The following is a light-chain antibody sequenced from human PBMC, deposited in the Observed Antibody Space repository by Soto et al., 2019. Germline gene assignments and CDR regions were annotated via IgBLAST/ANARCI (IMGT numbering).Light chain of an antibody. CDR1: SSDVGGFDY. CDR2: EVN. J-gene: IGLJ2*01. CDR3: SSYTSTNYVI. V-gene: IGLV2-14*03. Sequence: QPVLTQPASVSGSPGQSITISCTGTSSDVGGFDYVSWYQQHPGKAPKLMISEVNNRPSGVSTRFSGSKSDNTASLTISGLQTEDEADYYCSSYTSTNYVIFGGGTKVTVL.